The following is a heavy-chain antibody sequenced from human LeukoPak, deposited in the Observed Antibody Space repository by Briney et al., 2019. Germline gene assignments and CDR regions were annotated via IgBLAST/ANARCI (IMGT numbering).Heavy chain of an antibody. V-gene: IGHV4-59*01. CDR2: IYYSGST. Sequence: SETLSLTCTVSGGSISSYYWSWIRQPPGKGLEWIGYIYYSGSTNYNPSLKSRVTISVDTSKNQFSLKLSFVTAADTAVYYCARGVGYDFWSGYYSTYGMDVWGQGTTVTVSS. CDR3: ARGVGYDFWSGYYSTYGMDV. D-gene: IGHD3-3*01. CDR1: GGSISSYY. J-gene: IGHJ6*02.